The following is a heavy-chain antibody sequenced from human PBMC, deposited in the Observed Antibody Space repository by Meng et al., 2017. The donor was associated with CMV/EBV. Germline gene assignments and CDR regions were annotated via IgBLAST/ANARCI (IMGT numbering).Heavy chain of an antibody. Sequence: SETLSLTCTVSGGSISSSSYYWGWLRQPPGKGLEWVGTIYYSGSPSYNPSLPSRVTISVDTSKNQFSLKLSFVTAADTAVYYCARVNPNYYFYGMDVWGQGTTVTVSS. J-gene: IGHJ6*02. CDR1: GGSISSSSYY. CDR3: ARVNPNYYFYGMDV. V-gene: IGHV4-39*07. CDR2: IYYSGSP.